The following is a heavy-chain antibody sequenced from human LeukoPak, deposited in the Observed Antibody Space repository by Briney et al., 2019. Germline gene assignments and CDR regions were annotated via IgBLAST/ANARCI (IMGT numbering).Heavy chain of an antibody. CDR3: ARGFTGIAAAGTTYYYYGMDV. D-gene: IGHD6-13*01. CDR1: AGSFSGYY. CDR2: INHSGST. Sequence: PSETLSLTCAVYAGSFSGYYWSWIRQPPGKGLEWIREINHSGSTNYNPSLKSRVTISVNTSKNQFSLKLSSVTAADTAVYYCARGFTGIAAAGTTYYYYGMDVWGKGTTVTVSS. V-gene: IGHV4-34*01. J-gene: IGHJ6*04.